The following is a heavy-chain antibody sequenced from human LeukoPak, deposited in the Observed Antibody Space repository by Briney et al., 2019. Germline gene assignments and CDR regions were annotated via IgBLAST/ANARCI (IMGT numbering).Heavy chain of an antibody. J-gene: IGHJ4*02. CDR1: GFTFSSYG. Sequence: GGSLRLSCAASGFTFSSYGMHWVRQAPGKGLEWVAVISYDGSNKYYADSVKGRFTISRDNSKNTLYLQMNSLRAEDTAVYYCAREAYDFWSGYYKGGHFDYWGQGTLVTVSS. D-gene: IGHD3-3*01. CDR3: AREAYDFWSGYYKGGHFDY. V-gene: IGHV3-30*03. CDR2: ISYDGSNK.